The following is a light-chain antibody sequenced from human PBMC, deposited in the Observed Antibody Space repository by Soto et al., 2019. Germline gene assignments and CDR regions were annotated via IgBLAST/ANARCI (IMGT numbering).Light chain of an antibody. CDR2: EVT. Sequence: QSVLTQPPSASGSPGQSVTISCTGTSSDVGGYNFVSWYQQHPGKAPKFMIYEVTKRPSGVSNRFSGSKSGNTASLTISGLQAEDEADYYCSSYTSSNTFYVFGTGTKLTVL. CDR3: SSYTSSNTFYV. V-gene: IGLV2-8*01. J-gene: IGLJ1*01. CDR1: SSDVGGYNF.